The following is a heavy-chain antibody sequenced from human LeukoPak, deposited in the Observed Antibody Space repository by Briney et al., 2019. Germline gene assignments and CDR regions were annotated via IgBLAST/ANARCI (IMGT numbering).Heavy chain of an antibody. Sequence: GGSLRLSCAASGFTFGDYGLSWFRQAPGKGLEWVGFIRSKTYGGTKEYAASVKGRFSISRDDSQSIVYLQMDSLKIEDTAVYYCTREYSSGWCFFDYWGQGTLVTVSS. CDR3: TREYSSGWCFFDY. V-gene: IGHV3-49*03. J-gene: IGHJ4*02. D-gene: IGHD6-19*01. CDR1: GFTFGDYG. CDR2: IRSKTYGGTK.